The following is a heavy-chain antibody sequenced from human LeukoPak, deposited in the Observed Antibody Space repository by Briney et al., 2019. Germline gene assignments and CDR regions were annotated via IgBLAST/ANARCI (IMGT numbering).Heavy chain of an antibody. D-gene: IGHD2-21*01. V-gene: IGHV3-11*01. CDR3: AWIASSVITNNYYFYMAV. CDR1: GYSIRSGYY. CDR2: ISSSSSTI. J-gene: IGHJ6*03. Sequence: LSLTCTVSGYSIRSGYYWGWIRQPPGKGLEWVSYISSSSSTIYYADSVKGRFTISRDNAKNSLYLQMNSLKTEDTGVYYCAWIASSVITNNYYFYMAVWGKGTTVTVSS.